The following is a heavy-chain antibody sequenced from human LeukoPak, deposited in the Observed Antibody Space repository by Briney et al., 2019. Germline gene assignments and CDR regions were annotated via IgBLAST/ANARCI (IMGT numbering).Heavy chain of an antibody. V-gene: IGHV3-30-3*01. D-gene: IGHD3-22*01. CDR3: ARTRITMIVGLASRFDY. Sequence: GGSLRLSCAASGFTFSSYAMHWVRQAPGKGLEWVAVISYDGSNKYYADSVKGRFTISRDNSKNTLYLQMNSLRAEDTAVYYCARTRITMIVGLASRFDYWGQGTLVTVSS. CDR1: GFTFSSYA. J-gene: IGHJ4*02. CDR2: ISYDGSNK.